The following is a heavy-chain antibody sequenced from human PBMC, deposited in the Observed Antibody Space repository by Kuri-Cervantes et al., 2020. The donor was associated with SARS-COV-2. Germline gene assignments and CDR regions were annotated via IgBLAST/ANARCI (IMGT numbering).Heavy chain of an antibody. CDR2: IYNSGST. Sequence: GSPRLSCTVSGGSISSYYWSWIRQPPGKGLEWIGYIYNSGSTNYNPSLKSRVTISVDTSKNQFSLKLSSVTAADTAVYYCATVMAAGGYDAFDIWGQGTMVTVSS. J-gene: IGHJ3*02. CDR3: ATVMAAGGYDAFDI. CDR1: GGSISSYY. D-gene: IGHD6-13*01. V-gene: IGHV4-59*01.